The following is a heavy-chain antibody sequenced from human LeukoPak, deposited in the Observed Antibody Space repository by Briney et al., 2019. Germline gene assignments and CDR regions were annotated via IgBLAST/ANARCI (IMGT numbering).Heavy chain of an antibody. V-gene: IGHV3-30*18. CDR1: GFTFSSHD. CDR2: ISYDGSKQ. Sequence: GGSLRLSCAASGFTFSSHDMHWVRQAPGKGLEWVAAISYDGSKQLYADAVKGRFTISRDNSKNTLNLQMNSLRDEDTAVYYCAKDGARYLLTYYFEYWGQGTLVTVSS. J-gene: IGHJ4*02. D-gene: IGHD3-9*01. CDR3: AKDGARYLLTYYFEY.